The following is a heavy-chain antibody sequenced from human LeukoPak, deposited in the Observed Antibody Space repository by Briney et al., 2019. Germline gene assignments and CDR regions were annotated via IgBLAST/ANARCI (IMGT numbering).Heavy chain of an antibody. J-gene: IGHJ4*02. CDR2: IWLDGSKN. V-gene: IGHV3-33*03. CDR1: GFTFRNYC. D-gene: IGHD5-18*01. Sequence: GGSLRLSCAASGFTFRNYCMHWFRQAPGKGREGVAMIWLDGSKNNYADSVKGRFTISRDNSKNTVFLQLDSLRAEDTAVYYCATYNSGTIDSWGQGTPVTVSS. CDR3: ATYNSGTIDS.